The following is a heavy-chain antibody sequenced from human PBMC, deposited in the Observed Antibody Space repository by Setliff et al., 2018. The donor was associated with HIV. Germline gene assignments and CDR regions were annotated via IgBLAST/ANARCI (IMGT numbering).Heavy chain of an antibody. CDR1: GGSLSGYY. CDR2: VSHTGST. CDR3: AREGTYSGTYWVRRVASFDI. V-gene: IGHV4-34*01. J-gene: IGHJ3*02. Sequence: SSETLSLTCAVYGGSLSGYYWRWIRQPPGKGLEWIGDVSHTGSTNYNQSLKSRITISADTPKNQFSLKLSSVTAADTAVYYCAREGTYSGTYWVRRVASFDIWGQGTMVTVSS. D-gene: IGHD1-26*01.